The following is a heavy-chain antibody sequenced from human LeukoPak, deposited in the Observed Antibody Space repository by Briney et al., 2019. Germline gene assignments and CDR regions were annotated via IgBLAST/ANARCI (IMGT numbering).Heavy chain of an antibody. CDR2: ISNDGGGT. CDR3: AKDEGSGWFDP. V-gene: IGHV3-23*01. J-gene: IGHJ5*02. Sequence: GGSLRLSWAAAGFIFNNYGLIWVRRAPGKGLEWVSAISNDGGGTNYADFVKGRFTISRDNSKNTLFLQMNSLRAEDTAVYYCAKDEGSGWFDPWGQGTLVTVSS. CDR1: GFIFNNYG.